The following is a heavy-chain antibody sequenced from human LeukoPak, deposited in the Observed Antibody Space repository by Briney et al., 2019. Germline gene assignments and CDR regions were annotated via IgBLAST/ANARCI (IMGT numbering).Heavy chain of an antibody. CDR3: ARVKDYGDYVFYYYYYMDV. CDR2: INHSGST. J-gene: IGHJ6*03. CDR1: GGSFSGYY. V-gene: IGHV4-34*01. D-gene: IGHD4-17*01. Sequence: SETLSLTCAVYGGSFSGYYWSWIRQPPGKGLEWIGEINHSGSTNYNPSLKSRVTISVDTSKNQFSLKLSSVTAADTAVYYCARVKDYGDYVFYYYYYMDVWGKGTTVTVSS.